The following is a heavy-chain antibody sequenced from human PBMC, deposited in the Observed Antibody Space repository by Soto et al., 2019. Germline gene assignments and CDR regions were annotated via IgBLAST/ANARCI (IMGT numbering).Heavy chain of an antibody. D-gene: IGHD5-12*01. CDR1: GFTVSSNY. V-gene: IGHV3-53*01. CDR3: ASISRVATYYYYGMDV. Sequence: GGSLRLSCAASGFTVSSNYMSWVRQAPGKGLEWVSVIYSGGSTYYADSVKGRFTISRDNSKNTLYLQMNSLRAEDTAVYYCASISRVATYYYYGMDVWGQGTTVTVSS. J-gene: IGHJ6*02. CDR2: IYSGGST.